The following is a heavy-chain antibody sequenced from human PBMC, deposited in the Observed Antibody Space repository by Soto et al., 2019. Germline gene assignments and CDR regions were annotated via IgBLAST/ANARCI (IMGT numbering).Heavy chain of an antibody. CDR3: TRGPRPISTGTGAY. J-gene: IGHJ4*02. CDR2: IYNDGTYS. V-gene: IGHV3-74*01. D-gene: IGHD3-10*01. CDR1: VFICKMYW. Sequence: GSLRLYCAASVFICKMYWMHWVREIPGKGLVWISRIYNDGTYSDYADSVRGRFTISRDNVNDTLYLQMNNLRAEDSGLYYCTRGPRPISTGTGAYWGQGTQVTVSS.